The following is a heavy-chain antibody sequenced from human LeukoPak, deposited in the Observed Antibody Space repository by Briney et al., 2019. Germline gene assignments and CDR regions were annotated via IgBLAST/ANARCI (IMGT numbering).Heavy chain of an antibody. D-gene: IGHD1-26*01. Sequence: PSEALSLTCTVSGGSISSYYWSWIRQPAGKGLEWIGRIYTSGSTNYNASLKSRVSMSVDTSKNQFSLKLSSVTAADTAVFYCARENSGSYREFDYWGQGTLVTVSS. CDR2: IYTSGST. J-gene: IGHJ4*02. CDR1: GGSISSYY. CDR3: ARENSGSYREFDY. V-gene: IGHV4-4*07.